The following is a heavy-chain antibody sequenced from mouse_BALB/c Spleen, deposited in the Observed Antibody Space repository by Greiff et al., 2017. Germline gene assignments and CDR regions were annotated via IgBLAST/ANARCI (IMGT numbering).Heavy chain of an antibody. CDR3: TRNGDGNYGCAY. J-gene: IGHJ3*01. CDR1: GYTFTSYW. Sequence: QVQLQQPGAELVRPGASVKLSCTASGYTFTSYWINWVKQRPGQGLEWIGNIYPSDSYTNYNQKFKDKATLTVDKSSSTAYMQLSSPTSEDSAVYYCTRNGDGNYGCAYWGQGTLVTVSA. V-gene: IGHV1-69*02. CDR2: IYPSDSYT. D-gene: IGHD2-1*01.